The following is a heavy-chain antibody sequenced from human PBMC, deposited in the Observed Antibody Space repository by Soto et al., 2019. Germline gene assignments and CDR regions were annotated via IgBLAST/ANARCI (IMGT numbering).Heavy chain of an antibody. Sequence: NPSEALSLTCTVSGGSISSSRDSWGWFRQPPGKGLEWVGTISYSGTTYYSPSLKSRVTISVDTSENQFSLKLTSVTAADTAVYYCARQENGGGDYSPWGRGTLVTVSS. J-gene: IGHJ5*02. CDR3: ARQENGGGDYSP. D-gene: IGHD4-17*01. CDR2: ISYSGTT. V-gene: IGHV4-39*01. CDR1: GGSISSSRDS.